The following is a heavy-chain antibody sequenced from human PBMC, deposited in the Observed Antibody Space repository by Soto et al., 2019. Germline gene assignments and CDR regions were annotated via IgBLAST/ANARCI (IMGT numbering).Heavy chain of an antibody. V-gene: IGHV1-3*05. D-gene: IGHD3-10*01. CDR2: INAGNGNT. J-gene: IGHJ6*02. CDR1: GYTFTNYA. Sequence: QVQLVQSGSEEKKPGASVKVSCKASGYTFTNYAMHWVRQAPVQRLEWMGWINAGNGNTKYSQKFQGRVTITRDTSASTAYMELSSMRSEDTAVYYCARGTGSGMDVWGQGTTVTVSS. CDR3: ARGTGSGMDV.